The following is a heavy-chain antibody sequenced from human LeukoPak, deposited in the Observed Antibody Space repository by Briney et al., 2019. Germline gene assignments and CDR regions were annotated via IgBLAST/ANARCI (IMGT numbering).Heavy chain of an antibody. D-gene: IGHD2-2*01. Sequence: PGGSLRLSCAASGFTFSDYYMSWIRQAPGKGLEWVSYISSSGSTIYYADSVKGRFTISRDNAKNSLYLQMNSLRAEDTAVYYCAHGDCDSTSCYYVYWGQGTLVTVSS. CDR3: AHGDCDSTSCYYVY. J-gene: IGHJ4*02. V-gene: IGHV3-11*01. CDR2: ISSSGSTI. CDR1: GFTFSDYY.